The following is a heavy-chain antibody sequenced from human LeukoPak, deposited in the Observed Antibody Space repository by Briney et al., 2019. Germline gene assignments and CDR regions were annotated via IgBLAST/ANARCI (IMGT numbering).Heavy chain of an antibody. Sequence: SETLSLTCTVSGASVSNNNYYWGWIRQPPGKGLEWIASIYYSGSTYYNPSLKSRVTISVDTSKNQFSLKLSSVTAADTAVYYCTRLTVPLRFDPWGQGTLVTVSS. CDR1: GASVSNNNYY. D-gene: IGHD2-2*01. CDR3: TRLTVPLRFDP. CDR2: IYYSGST. J-gene: IGHJ5*02. V-gene: IGHV4-39*07.